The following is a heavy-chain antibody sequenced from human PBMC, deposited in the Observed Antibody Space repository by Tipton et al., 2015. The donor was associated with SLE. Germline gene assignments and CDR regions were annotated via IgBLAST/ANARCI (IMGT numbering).Heavy chain of an antibody. CDR1: GGSISSYY. J-gene: IGHJ2*01. V-gene: IGHV4-59*01. CDR2: IFSSGST. D-gene: IGHD3-9*01. CDR3: ASRLGTYDVLTGYSENWYFDL. Sequence: LRLSCTVSGGSISSYYWSWIRQPPGKGLEWIGYIFSSGSTNSNPSLKSRVTISVDTSKNQFSLNLSSVTAADTAIYYCASRLGTYDVLTGYSENWYFDLWGRGTLVTVSS.